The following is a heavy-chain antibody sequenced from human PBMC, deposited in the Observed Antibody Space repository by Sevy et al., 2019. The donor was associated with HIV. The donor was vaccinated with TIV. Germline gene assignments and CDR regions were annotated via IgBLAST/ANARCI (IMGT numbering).Heavy chain of an antibody. V-gene: IGHV3-23*01. CDR2: ISGSGGST. CDR1: GFSFSSYA. J-gene: IGHJ4*02. CDR3: AKGGFTMVRGVFDY. D-gene: IGHD3-10*01. Sequence: GGSLRLSCAASGFSFSSYAMSWVRQTPGKRLEWVSAISGSGGSTYYADSVKGRFTISRDNSKNTLYLQMNSLRAEDTAVYYCAKGGFTMVRGVFDYWGQGTLVTVSS.